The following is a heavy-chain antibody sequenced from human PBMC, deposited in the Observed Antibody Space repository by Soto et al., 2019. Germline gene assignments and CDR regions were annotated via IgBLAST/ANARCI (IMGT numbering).Heavy chain of an antibody. CDR3: ARGQRFSDWFDP. CDR1: RGTTSGYY. Sequence: SETLSLPCSVSRGTTSGYYWTWIRQPAGKGLEWIGRIYSSGNTKYNPSLQSRVTMSLDTSNNQFSLRLTSVTAADTAVYYCARGQRFSDWFDPWGQGTLVTVSS. J-gene: IGHJ5*02. D-gene: IGHD3-3*01. CDR2: IYSSGNT. V-gene: IGHV4-4*07.